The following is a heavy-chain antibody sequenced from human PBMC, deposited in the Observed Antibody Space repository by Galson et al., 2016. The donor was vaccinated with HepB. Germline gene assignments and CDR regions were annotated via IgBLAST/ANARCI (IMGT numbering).Heavy chain of an antibody. CDR1: GFTFSNSA. Sequence: SLRLSCAASGFTFSNSAMHWVRQAPGKGLEWVAVISYDGREKYYADSVKGRITIYRDNSRNTLYLEVKSLRSEETAVDYCARDSDESSGHPGIWGQGTLVVVAS. CDR2: ISYDGREK. D-gene: IGHD3-22*01. V-gene: IGHV3-30*04. J-gene: IGHJ4*02. CDR3: ARDSDESSGHPGI.